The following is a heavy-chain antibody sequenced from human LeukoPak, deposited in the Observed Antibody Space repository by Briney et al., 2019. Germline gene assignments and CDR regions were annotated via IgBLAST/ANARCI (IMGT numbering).Heavy chain of an antibody. CDR3: ARERMVRGIYYYYYMDA. Sequence: ASVKASCKASGGTFSSHAISWVRQAPGQGLEWMGRIIPIFGTANYAQKFQGRVTITADKSTSTAYMELSSLRSEDTAVYYCARERMVRGIYYYYYMDAWGKGTTVTVSS. D-gene: IGHD3-10*01. J-gene: IGHJ6*03. CDR2: IIPIFGTA. V-gene: IGHV1-69*06. CDR1: GGTFSSHA.